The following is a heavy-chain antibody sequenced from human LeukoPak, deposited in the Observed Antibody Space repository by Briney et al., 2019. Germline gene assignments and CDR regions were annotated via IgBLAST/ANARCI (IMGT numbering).Heavy chain of an antibody. CDR2: FDPEDGET. Sequence: GASVKVSCKVSGYTLTELSMHWVRQAPGKGLEWMGGFDPEDGETIYAQKFQGRVTMTEDTSTDTAYMELSSLRAEDTAVYYCARGGYHAYYLDYWGQGSLVTVSS. CDR3: ARGGYHAYYLDY. D-gene: IGHD5-18*01. V-gene: IGHV1-24*01. CDR1: GYTLTELS. J-gene: IGHJ4*02.